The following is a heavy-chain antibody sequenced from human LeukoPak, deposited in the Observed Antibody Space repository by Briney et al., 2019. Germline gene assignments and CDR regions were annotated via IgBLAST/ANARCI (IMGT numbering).Heavy chain of an antibody. CDR3: ARGPLYYDFWSGYYFFDY. CDR2: ISAYNGNT. D-gene: IGHD3-3*01. CDR1: GYTFTSYG. V-gene: IGHV1-18*01. J-gene: IGHJ4*02. Sequence: GASVKVSCTASGYTFTSYGISWVRQAPGQGLEWMGWISAYNGNTNYAQKLQGRVTMTTDTSTSTAYMELRSLRSDDTAVYYCARGPLYYDFWSGYYFFDYWGQGTLVTVSS.